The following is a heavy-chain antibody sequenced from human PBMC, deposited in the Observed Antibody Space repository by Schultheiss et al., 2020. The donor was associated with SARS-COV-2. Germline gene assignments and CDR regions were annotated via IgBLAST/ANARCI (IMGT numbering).Heavy chain of an antibody. CDR2: INHSGST. D-gene: IGHD2-2*01. CDR3: ARDGPGSDY. J-gene: IGHJ4*02. CDR1: GGSFSGYY. Sequence: SETLSLTCAVYGGSFSGYYWSWIRQPPGKGLEWIGEINHSGSTNYNPSLKSRVTISLDKSKNQFSLKLSSVTAADTAVYYCARDGPGSDYWGQGTLVTVSS. V-gene: IGHV4-34*01.